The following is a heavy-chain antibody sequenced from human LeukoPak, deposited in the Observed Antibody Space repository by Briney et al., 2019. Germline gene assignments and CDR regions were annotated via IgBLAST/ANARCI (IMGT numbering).Heavy chain of an antibody. Sequence: GGSLRLSCAASGFTFSSYAMSWVRQAPEQGLERVSAISATGGSKYHADSVKGRFTISRDNSKNTVNLRMNSLRGEDTAVYYCVKVGGSGYYPDIWGQGTMVTVSS. J-gene: IGHJ3*02. CDR2: ISATGGSK. D-gene: IGHD3-22*01. V-gene: IGHV3-23*01. CDR3: VKVGGSGYYPDI. CDR1: GFTFSSYA.